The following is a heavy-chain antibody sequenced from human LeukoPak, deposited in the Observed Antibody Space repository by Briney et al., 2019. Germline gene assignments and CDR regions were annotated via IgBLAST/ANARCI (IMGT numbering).Heavy chain of an antibody. J-gene: IGHJ5*02. CDR3: AKSGYYNWFDP. D-gene: IGHD3-3*01. CDR2: ISYDGSNK. CDR1: GFTFSSYG. Sequence: GGSLRLPCAASGFTFSSYGMHWVRQAPGKGLEWVAVISYDGSNKYYADSVKGRFTISRDNSKNTLYLQMNSLRAEDTAVYYCAKSGYYNWFDPWGQGTLVTVSS. V-gene: IGHV3-30*18.